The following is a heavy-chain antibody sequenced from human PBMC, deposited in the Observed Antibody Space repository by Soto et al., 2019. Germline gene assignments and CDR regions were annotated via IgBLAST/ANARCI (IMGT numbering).Heavy chain of an antibody. V-gene: IGHV1-18*01. Sequence: GASVKVSCKASGYTFTSYDINWVRQAPGQGLEWMGWISAYNGNTNYAQKLQGRVTMTTDTSTSTAYMELRSLRSDDTAVYYCAGDSGEWLRPFASWGQGTLVPVSS. J-gene: IGHJ4*02. CDR3: AGDSGEWLRPFAS. CDR2: ISAYNGNT. D-gene: IGHD5-12*01. CDR1: GYTFTSYD.